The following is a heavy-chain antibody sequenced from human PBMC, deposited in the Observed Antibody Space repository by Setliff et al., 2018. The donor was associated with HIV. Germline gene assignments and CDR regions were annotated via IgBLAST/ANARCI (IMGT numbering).Heavy chain of an antibody. CDR1: GGAIDDINW. Sequence: PSETLSLTCAVSGGAIDDINWWNWVRQSPGKGLEWIGEIYHSGTTNYNPSLKSRVTISGDTSKNLFSLEVTSVTAADTAVYFCARPVSKNFYGMDVWGLGATVTVSS. J-gene: IGHJ6*02. CDR3: ARPVSKNFYGMDV. CDR2: IYHSGTT. V-gene: IGHV4-4*02.